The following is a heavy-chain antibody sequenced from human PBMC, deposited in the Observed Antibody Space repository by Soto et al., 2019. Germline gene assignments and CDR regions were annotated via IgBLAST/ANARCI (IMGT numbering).Heavy chain of an antibody. V-gene: IGHV1-18*04. J-gene: IGHJ5*02. Sequence: GXSVTVSCEASGYTFTSYGISWVRQAPGQGLEWMGWISAYNGNTNYAQKLQGRVTMTTDTSTSTAYMELRSLRSDDTAVYYCARDLSVVVPAAIRRNNWFDPWGQGTLVTVPQ. CDR1: GYTFTSYG. CDR3: ARDLSVVVPAAIRRNNWFDP. CDR2: ISAYNGNT. D-gene: IGHD2-2*02.